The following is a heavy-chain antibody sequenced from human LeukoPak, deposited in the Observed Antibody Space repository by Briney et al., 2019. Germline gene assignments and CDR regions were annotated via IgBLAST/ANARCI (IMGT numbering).Heavy chain of an antibody. D-gene: IGHD5-18*01. Sequence: GGSLRLSCAASGFTFDDYAMHWVRQAPGKGLEWVSGISWNSGSIGYADSVKGRFTISRDNAKNSLYLQVNSLRAEDTALYYCAKDTGDTAMVPEYYFDYWGQGTLVTVSS. CDR1: GFTFDDYA. CDR2: ISWNSGSI. CDR3: AKDTGDTAMVPEYYFDY. V-gene: IGHV3-9*01. J-gene: IGHJ4*02.